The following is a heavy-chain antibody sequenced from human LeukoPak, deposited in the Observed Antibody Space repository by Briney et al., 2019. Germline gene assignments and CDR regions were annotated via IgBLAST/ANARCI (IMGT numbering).Heavy chain of an antibody. J-gene: IGHJ4*02. CDR2: ISGSGGST. CDR3: AKIRGITMVRGVIFDY. V-gene: IGHV3-23*01. D-gene: IGHD3-10*01. Sequence: PGGPLRLSCAASGFTFSSYGMSWVRQAPGKGLEWVSAISGSGGSTYYADSVKGRFTISRDNSKNTLYLQMNSLRAEDTAVYYCAKIRGITMVRGVIFDYWGQGTLVTVSS. CDR1: GFTFSSYG.